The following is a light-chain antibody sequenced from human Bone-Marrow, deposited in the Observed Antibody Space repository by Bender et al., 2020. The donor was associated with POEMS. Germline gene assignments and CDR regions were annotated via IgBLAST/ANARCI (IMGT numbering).Light chain of an antibody. CDR3: SSYTSSSTLE. CDR2: DVT. Sequence: QSALTQPASVSGSPGQSITISCTGTSSDIGIYNLVSWYQQLPGKAPKLLIYDVTRRPSGVSNRFSGSKSGNTASLTISGLQAEDEADYYCSSYTSSSTLEFGGGTKLTVL. V-gene: IGLV2-14*02. CDR1: SSDIGIYNL. J-gene: IGLJ3*02.